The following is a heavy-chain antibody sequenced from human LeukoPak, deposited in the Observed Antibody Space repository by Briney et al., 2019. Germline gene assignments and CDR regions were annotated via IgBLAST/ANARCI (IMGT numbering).Heavy chain of an antibody. CDR1: GGTFSSYA. CDR3: ARSRVDTAMVNYYYYGMDV. Sequence: SVKVSCRASGGTFSSYAISWVRQAPGRGLEWMGGIIPIFGTANYAQKFQGRVTITADESTSTAYMELSSLRSEDTAVYYCARSRVDTAMVNYYYYGMDVWGEGTTVTVSS. J-gene: IGHJ6*04. CDR2: IIPIFGTA. V-gene: IGHV1-69*13. D-gene: IGHD5-18*01.